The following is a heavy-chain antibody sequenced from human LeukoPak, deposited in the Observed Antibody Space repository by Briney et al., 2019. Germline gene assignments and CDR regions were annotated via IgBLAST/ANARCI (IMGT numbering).Heavy chain of an antibody. Sequence: SETLSLTCAVYGESFSCYYYWRLIRQPAGEGVELIGEIHHCGNSNYKPSLKSRLTISENTSKNQLTMKLTAETAADKAAYYWARGEWGDRLAYWGQGTLVTVSS. J-gene: IGHJ4*02. CDR3: ARGEWGDRLAY. V-gene: IGHV4-34*01. CDR1: GESFSCYYY. CDR2: IHHCGNS. D-gene: IGHD1-26*01.